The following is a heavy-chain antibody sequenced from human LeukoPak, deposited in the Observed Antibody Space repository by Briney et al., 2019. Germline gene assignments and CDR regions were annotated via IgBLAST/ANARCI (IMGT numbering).Heavy chain of an antibody. CDR3: ARGRKAAVGVFDY. Sequence: GGSLRLSCVASGFPFSSYWMTWVRQAPGKGLEWVANIKQDGSKKSYVDSVKGPFTISRDNAKNSLYLQMNSLRAEDTAVYYCARGRKAAVGVFDYWGQGTLVTVSS. CDR1: GFPFSSYW. V-gene: IGHV3-7*03. CDR2: IKQDGSKK. D-gene: IGHD6-19*01. J-gene: IGHJ4*02.